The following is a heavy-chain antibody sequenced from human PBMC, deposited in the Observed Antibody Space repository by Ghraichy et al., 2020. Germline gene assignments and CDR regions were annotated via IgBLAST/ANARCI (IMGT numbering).Heavy chain of an antibody. V-gene: IGHV4-31*03. CDR2: IYYSEST. CDR3: ARDKSPYSYGMDV. J-gene: IGHJ6*02. Sequence: SETLSLTCTVSGGSISSGDYYWSWIRQYPGKGLEWIGYIYYSESTYYNPSLKSRVTISVDTSNNQFSLKLSSVTAADTAVYYCARDKSPYSYGMDVWGQGTTVTVSS. CDR1: GGSISSGDYY.